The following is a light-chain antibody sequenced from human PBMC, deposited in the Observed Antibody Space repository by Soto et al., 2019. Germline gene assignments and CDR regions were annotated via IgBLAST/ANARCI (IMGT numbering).Light chain of an antibody. Sequence: EIVLTQSPGTLSLSPGERATLSCRASQSVSSSSLAWYQQKPGQAPRLLIYAASSRASGIPGRFSGSGSGXDXXXXXXXXXXXDXAVYYCQXXVGSPPKYTFGQGTKLEIK. J-gene: IGKJ2*01. CDR1: QSVSSSS. CDR2: AAS. V-gene: IGKV3-20*01. CDR3: QXXVGSPPKYT.